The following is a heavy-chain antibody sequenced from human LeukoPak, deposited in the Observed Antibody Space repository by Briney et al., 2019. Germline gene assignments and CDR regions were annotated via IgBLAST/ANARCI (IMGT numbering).Heavy chain of an antibody. CDR2: ISSSGSTI. D-gene: IGHD5-24*01. J-gene: IGHJ3*02. CDR3: ARGGEMATRTKAFDI. V-gene: IGHV3-11*01. Sequence: GGSLRLPCAASGFTFRDYYMSWIPEAPGKALEWGSYISSSGSTIYYADSVKGRFTISRDNAKNSLYLQMNSLRAEDTAVDYGARGGEMATRTKAFDIWGQGTMVTVS. CDR1: GFTFRDYY.